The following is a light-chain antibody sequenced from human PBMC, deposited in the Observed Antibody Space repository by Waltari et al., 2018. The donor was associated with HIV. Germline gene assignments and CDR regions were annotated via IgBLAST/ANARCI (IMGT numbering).Light chain of an antibody. CDR1: SCNSGSQC. Sequence: SVLTQPHTASRSPGQRLTIPCSASSCNSGSQCVFCYQQLPGTAPKLLMHRNHQRPSGVPDRFSDSTSGTSASLAISVLRSEDEADYYCATWDDSLSGVLFGGGTKLTVL. CDR3: ATWDDSLSGVL. V-gene: IGLV1-47*01. CDR2: RNH. J-gene: IGLJ2*01.